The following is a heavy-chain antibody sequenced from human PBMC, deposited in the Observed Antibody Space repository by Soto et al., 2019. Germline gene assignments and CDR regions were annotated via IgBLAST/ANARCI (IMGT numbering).Heavy chain of an antibody. J-gene: IGHJ4*02. V-gene: IGHV3-23*01. CDR2: ICANGGCP. D-gene: IGHD6-13*01. CDR3: STISPRSNLEA. Sequence: PGGSLRLSCAASGFTFSSYAMSWVRQAPGKGLEWVSAICANGGCPFYADSVRGRFTISKDNPKNTLYLQMNSLRADDTAVYYCSTISPRSNLEAWGQGTQGTVS. CDR1: GFTFSSYA.